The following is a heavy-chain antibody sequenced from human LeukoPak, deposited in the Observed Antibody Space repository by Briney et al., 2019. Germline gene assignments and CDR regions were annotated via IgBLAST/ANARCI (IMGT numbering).Heavy chain of an antibody. D-gene: IGHD2-2*01. CDR1: GFTFSRHA. CDR2: MGRNDDTA. Sequence: PGGSLRLSCAASGFTFSRHAMSWVRQAPGKGLEWVSTMGRNDDTAYYADSVKGRFTISRDNSKNTLYLQMNSLRAEDTAVYYCAKPVARKDIVVVPAAIQGGRVCPGASFDPWGQGTLVTVSS. CDR3: AKPVARKDIVVVPAAIQGGRVCPGASFDP. J-gene: IGHJ5*02. V-gene: IGHV3-23*01.